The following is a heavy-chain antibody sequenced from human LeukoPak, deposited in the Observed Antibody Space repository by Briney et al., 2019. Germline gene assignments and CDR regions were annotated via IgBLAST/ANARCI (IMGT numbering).Heavy chain of an antibody. D-gene: IGHD2-2*01. CDR1: GFAFSNYA. CDR2: ISGFNT. Sequence: GGSLRLSCTTSGFAFSNYAMNWVRQAPGKGPEWVSGISGFNTYYADSVKGRFTIFRDNSKHVLYLQMDRLRAEDTAVYSCAKDVCTSPSCLLYFDSWGQRTLVTVAS. J-gene: IGHJ4*02. CDR3: AKDVCTSPSCLLYFDS. V-gene: IGHV3-23*01.